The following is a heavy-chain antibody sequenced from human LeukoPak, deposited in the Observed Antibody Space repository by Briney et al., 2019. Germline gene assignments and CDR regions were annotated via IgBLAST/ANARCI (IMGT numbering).Heavy chain of an antibody. CDR3: AGGDPYSSSWYSEYFQH. CDR2: ISAYSGNT. V-gene: IGHV1-18*04. Sequence: GASVKVSCKASGYTFTSYGISWVRQAPGQGLEWMGWISAYSGNTNYAQKLQGRVTMTTDTSTSTAYMELRSLRSDDTAVYYCAGGDPYSSSWYSEYFQHWGQGTLVTVSS. D-gene: IGHD6-13*01. J-gene: IGHJ1*01. CDR1: GYTFTSYG.